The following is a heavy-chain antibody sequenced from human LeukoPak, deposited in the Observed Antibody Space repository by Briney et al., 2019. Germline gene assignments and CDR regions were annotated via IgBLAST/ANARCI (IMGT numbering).Heavy chain of an antibody. CDR2: IRSKAYGGTT. CDR3: TPDYGAKWLGSDAFDI. J-gene: IGHJ3*02. Sequence: GGSLRLSCTASGFTFGDFAMNWVRQAPGKGLEWVGFIRSKAYGGTTEYAASVKGRSTISRDDSKSIAYLQMNSLKTEDTAVYYCTPDYGAKWLGSDAFDIWGQGTMVTVSS. V-gene: IGHV3-49*04. CDR1: GFTFGDFA. D-gene: IGHD4-23*01.